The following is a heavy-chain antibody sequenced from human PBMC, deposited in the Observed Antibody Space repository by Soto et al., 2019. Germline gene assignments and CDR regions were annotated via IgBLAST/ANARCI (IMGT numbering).Heavy chain of an antibody. CDR2: ISSSSSTI. CDR1: GFTFSSYS. V-gene: IGHV3-48*01. D-gene: IGHD2-2*01. CDR3: ARDNCSSTSFICSTGIDI. J-gene: IGHJ3*02. Sequence: EVQLVESGGGLVQPGGSLRLSCAASGFTFSSYSMNWVRQAPGKGLEWVSYISSSSSTIYYADSVKGRFTISRDNAKNSLYLQMNSLRAEDTAVYYCARDNCSSTSFICSTGIDIWGQGTMVTVSS.